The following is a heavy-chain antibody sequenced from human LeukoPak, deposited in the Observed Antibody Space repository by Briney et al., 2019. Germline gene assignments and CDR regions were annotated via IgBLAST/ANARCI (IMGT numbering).Heavy chain of an antibody. CDR3: ARALNCSSTSCYAGLMDY. V-gene: IGHV3-30*02. CDR1: GFTFSDYS. CDR2: IRYDGNNK. Sequence: GGSLRLSCAASGFTFSDYSMHWVRQAPGKGLNWVAFIRYDGNNKYYADSVKGRFTISRDNSKNMLYLEMNSLSTEDTAVYYCARALNCSSTSCYAGLMDYWGQGTLVTVSS. J-gene: IGHJ4*02. D-gene: IGHD2-2*01.